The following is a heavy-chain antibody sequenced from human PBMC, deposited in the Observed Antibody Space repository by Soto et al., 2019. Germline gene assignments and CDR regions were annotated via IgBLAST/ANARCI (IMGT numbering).Heavy chain of an antibody. CDR3: AKDQRSAYDSDNSASDDPFHI. J-gene: IGHJ3*02. Sequence: EVQLVESGGGLVQPGRSLRLSCGASGFTFEDYAMHWLRQAPGKGLEWVSGISWNSGSIGYAASVKGRFTVSRDNAKSSLYLQMNSLRAEDTALYYCAKDQRSAYDSDNSASDDPFHIWGQGTMVTVSS. CDR2: ISWNSGSI. V-gene: IGHV3-9*01. D-gene: IGHD3-22*01. CDR1: GFTFEDYA.